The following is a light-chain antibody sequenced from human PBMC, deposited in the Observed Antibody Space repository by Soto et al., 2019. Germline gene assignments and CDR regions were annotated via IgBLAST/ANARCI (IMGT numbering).Light chain of an antibody. CDR2: DVS. CDR1: SSDVGGYNY. V-gene: IGLV2-11*01. J-gene: IGLJ1*01. Sequence: QSALTQPRSVSGSPGQSVTISCTGTSSDVGGYNYVSWYQQHPGKAPQLMIYDVSKRPSGVPDRFSGSKSGNTASLTISGLQSEDEADYYCFSYAGSPLVFGTGTKLTVL. CDR3: FSYAGSPLV.